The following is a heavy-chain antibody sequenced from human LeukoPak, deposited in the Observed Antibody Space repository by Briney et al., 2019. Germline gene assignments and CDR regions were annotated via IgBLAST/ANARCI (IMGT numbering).Heavy chain of an antibody. CDR3: ARGDVVVPAAKLSLFDY. CDR1: GGSISSSSYY. J-gene: IGHJ4*02. CDR2: IYYSVST. V-gene: IGHV4-39*07. D-gene: IGHD2-2*01. Sequence: PSETLSLTCTVSGGSISSSSYYWGWVRQPPGKGLEWIGSIYYSVSTYYNPSLKSRVTISVDTSKNQFSLKLSSVTAADTAVYYCARGDVVVPAAKLSLFDYWGQGTLVTVSS.